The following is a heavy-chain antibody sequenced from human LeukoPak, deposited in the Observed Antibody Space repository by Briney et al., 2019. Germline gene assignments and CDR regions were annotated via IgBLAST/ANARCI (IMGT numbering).Heavy chain of an antibody. Sequence: GASVKVSCKASGYTFTSYYMHWVRQAPGQGLEWMGIINPSGGSTSYAQKFQGRVTMTRDTSTSTVYMELSSLRSDDTAVYYCARDRGPCSSTSCQGNWFDPWGQGTLVTVSS. CDR1: GYTFTSYY. J-gene: IGHJ5*02. CDR2: INPSGGST. CDR3: ARDRGPCSSTSCQGNWFDP. D-gene: IGHD2-2*01. V-gene: IGHV1-46*01.